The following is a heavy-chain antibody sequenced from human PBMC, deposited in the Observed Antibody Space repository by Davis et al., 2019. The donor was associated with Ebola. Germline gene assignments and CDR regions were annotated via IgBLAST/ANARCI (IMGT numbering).Heavy chain of an antibody. Sequence: ASVKVSCKASGGTFSSYAISWVRQAPGQGLEWMGWINTNTGNPTYAQGFTGRFVFSLDTSVSTAYLQISSLKAEDTAVYYCARGVEQQLVYYYYGMDVWGKGTTVTVSS. CDR1: GGTFSSYA. D-gene: IGHD6-13*01. CDR2: INTNTGNP. CDR3: ARGVEQQLVYYYYGMDV. J-gene: IGHJ6*04. V-gene: IGHV7-4-1*02.